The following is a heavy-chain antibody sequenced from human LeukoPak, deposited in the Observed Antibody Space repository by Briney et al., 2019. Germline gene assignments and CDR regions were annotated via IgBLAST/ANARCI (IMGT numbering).Heavy chain of an antibody. Sequence: GESLKISCKGSGYSFTSYWIGWVRQMPGKGLEWMGIIYPGDSDTRYSPSFQGQVTISADKSISTAYLQWSSLKASDTAMYYCTRAGFYYDSSGPKVFDYWGQGTLVTVSS. D-gene: IGHD3-22*01. CDR2: IYPGDSDT. V-gene: IGHV5-51*01. CDR1: GYSFTSYW. CDR3: TRAGFYYDSSGPKVFDY. J-gene: IGHJ4*02.